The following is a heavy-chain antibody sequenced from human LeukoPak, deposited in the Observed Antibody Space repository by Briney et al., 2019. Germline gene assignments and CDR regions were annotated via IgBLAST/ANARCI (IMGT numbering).Heavy chain of an antibody. CDR3: ARDRYSGYDFQDPDGMDV. V-gene: IGHV3-48*03. Sequence: PGGSLRLSCAASGFTFSSYEMNWVRQAPGKGLEWVSYISSSGSTIYYADSVKGRFTISRDNAKNSLYLQMNSLRAEDTAVCYCARDRYSGYDFQDPDGMDVWGQGTTVTVSS. J-gene: IGHJ6*02. D-gene: IGHD5-12*01. CDR2: ISSSGSTI. CDR1: GFTFSSYE.